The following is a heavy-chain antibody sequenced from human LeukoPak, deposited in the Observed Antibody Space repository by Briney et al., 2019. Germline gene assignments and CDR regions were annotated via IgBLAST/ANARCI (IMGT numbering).Heavy chain of an antibody. V-gene: IGHV4-59*08. CDR1: GGSISSYY. CDR2: IYYSGST. D-gene: IGHD3-9*01. Sequence: SETLSLTCTVSGGSISSYYWSWIRQPPGKGLEWIGYIYYSGSTNYNPSLKSRVTISVDTSRTHFSLKLSSVTAADTAVYYCARLIYDVLTGYSYYFDYWGQGTLVTVSS. J-gene: IGHJ4*02. CDR3: ARLIYDVLTGYSYYFDY.